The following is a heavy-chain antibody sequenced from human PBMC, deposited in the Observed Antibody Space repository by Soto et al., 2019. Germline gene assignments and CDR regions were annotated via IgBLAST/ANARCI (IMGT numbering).Heavy chain of an antibody. CDR3: ARAPARPNFDY. CDR1: GGSISSGGYY. Sequence: SETLSVTCTVSGGSISSGGYYWSWIRQHPGKGLEWIGYIYYSGSTYYNPSLKSRVTISVDTSKNQFSLKLSSVTAADTAVYYCARAPARPNFDYWGQGTLVTVSS. V-gene: IGHV4-31*03. J-gene: IGHJ4*02. D-gene: IGHD6-6*01. CDR2: IYYSGST.